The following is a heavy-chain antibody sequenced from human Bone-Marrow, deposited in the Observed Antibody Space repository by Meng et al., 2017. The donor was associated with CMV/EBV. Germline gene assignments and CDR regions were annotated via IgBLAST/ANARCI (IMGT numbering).Heavy chain of an antibody. CDR2: IKQDGSEK. J-gene: IGHJ5*02. Sequence: GGSLRLSCAASGFTFSSYWMSWVRQAPGKGLEWVANIKQDGSEKYYVDSVKGRFTISRDNARNSVYLQMNTLRAEDTAVYYCATTYYYDDTDYPSGQGTLVTVSS. CDR1: GFTFSSYW. CDR3: ATTYYYDDTDYP. D-gene: IGHD3-22*01. V-gene: IGHV3-7*01.